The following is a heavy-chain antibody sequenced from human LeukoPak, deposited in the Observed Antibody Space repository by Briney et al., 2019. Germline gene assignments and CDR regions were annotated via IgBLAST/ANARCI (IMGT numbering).Heavy chain of an antibody. V-gene: IGHV4-4*07. CDR1: VGSISNYH. CDR3: SRREGANCFDP. J-gene: IGHJ5*02. Sequence: SETLSLTCTVSVGSISNYHWSWIRQPAGKGLEYIGRVFSSGTTNYNPSLMSRVTMSVDTSKNQFALNLSSVTAADTAVYYCSRREGANCFDPRGQGTLVTVSS. CDR2: VFSSGTT. D-gene: IGHD3-16*01.